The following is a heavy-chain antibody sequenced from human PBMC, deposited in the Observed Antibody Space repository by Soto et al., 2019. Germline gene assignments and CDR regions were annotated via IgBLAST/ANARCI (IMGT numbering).Heavy chain of an antibody. V-gene: IGHV1-18*01. Sequence: QVQLVQSGAEVKKPGASVKVSCKASGYTFTTYGISWVRQAPGQGLEWMGWISADNGNTNYAQKLQGRVTMTTSTATSTAYMALRRLRADDPAVYYFARVPITGYLQFDYWCQGTLVTVSS. CDR3: ARVPITGYLQFDY. J-gene: IGHJ4*02. CDR1: GYTFTTYG. D-gene: IGHD3-9*01. CDR2: ISADNGNT.